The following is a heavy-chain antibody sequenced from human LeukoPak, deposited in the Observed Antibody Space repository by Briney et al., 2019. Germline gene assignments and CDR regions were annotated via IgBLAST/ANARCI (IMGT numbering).Heavy chain of an antibody. V-gene: IGHV1-18*01. CDR1: GYTFTRYG. D-gene: IGHD3-9*01. Sequence: ASVKVSCKASGYTFTRYGISWVRQAPGQEREWMGWISAYNGNTNYAQKLQGRVTMTTDTSTSTAYMELRSLRSDDTAVYYCARGGDLDYDILTGYYNVMYNWFDPWGQGTLVTVSS. CDR3: ARGGDLDYDILTGYYNVMYNWFDP. CDR2: ISAYNGNT. J-gene: IGHJ5*02.